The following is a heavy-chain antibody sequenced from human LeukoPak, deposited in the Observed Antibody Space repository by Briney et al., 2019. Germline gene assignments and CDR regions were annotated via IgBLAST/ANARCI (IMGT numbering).Heavy chain of an antibody. J-gene: IGHJ4*02. V-gene: IGHV3-11*06. CDR3: ARVRAIVVVPAALYYFDY. CDR1: GFTFSDYY. CDR2: ISSSSSYT. D-gene: IGHD2-2*01. Sequence: GGSLRLSCAAPGFTFSDYYVSWIRQAPGKGLEWVSYISSSSSYTNYADSVKGRFTISRDNAKNSLYLQMNSLRAEDTAVYYCARVRAIVVVPAALYYFDYWGQGTLVTVSS.